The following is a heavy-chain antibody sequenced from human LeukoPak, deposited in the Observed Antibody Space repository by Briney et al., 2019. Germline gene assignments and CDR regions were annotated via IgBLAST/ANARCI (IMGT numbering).Heavy chain of an antibody. CDR2: INPNSGGT. Sequence: ASVKVSCKASRYTFTGYYMHWVPQAPAQGLEWMGRINPNSGGTNYAQKFQGRVTMTRDTSISTAYMELSRLRSDDTAVYYCARALVVPAADWFDPWGQGTLVTVSS. J-gene: IGHJ5*02. CDR3: ARALVVPAADWFDP. D-gene: IGHD2-2*01. CDR1: RYTFTGYY. V-gene: IGHV1-2*06.